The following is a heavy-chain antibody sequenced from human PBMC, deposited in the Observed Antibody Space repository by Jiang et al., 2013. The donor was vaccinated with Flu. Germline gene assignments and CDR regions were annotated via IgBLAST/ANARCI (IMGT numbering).Heavy chain of an antibody. CDR1: GFTFSSYA. Sequence: LESGGGVVQPGRSLRLSCAASGFTFSSYAMHWVRQAPGKGLEWVAVISYDGSNKYYADSVKGRFTISRDNSKNTLYLQMNSLRAEDTAVYYCAQMGRLDYWGQGTLVTVSS. CDR2: ISYDGSNK. CDR3: AQMGRLDY. J-gene: IGHJ4*02. V-gene: IGHV3-30-3*01. D-gene: IGHD5-24*01.